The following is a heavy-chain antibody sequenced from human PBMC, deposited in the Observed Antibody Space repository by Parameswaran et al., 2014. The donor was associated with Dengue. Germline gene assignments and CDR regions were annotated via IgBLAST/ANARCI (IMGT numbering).Heavy chain of an antibody. Sequence: PGKGLEWIGEINHSGSTNYNPSLKSRVTISVDTSKNQFSLKLSSVTAADTAVYYCAKGYTYYDILTGYYDAYYFDYWGQETLVTVSS. CDR3: AKGYTYYDILTGYYDAYYFDY. D-gene: IGHD3-9*01. CDR2: INHSGST. J-gene: IGHJ4*02. V-gene: IGHV4-34*01.